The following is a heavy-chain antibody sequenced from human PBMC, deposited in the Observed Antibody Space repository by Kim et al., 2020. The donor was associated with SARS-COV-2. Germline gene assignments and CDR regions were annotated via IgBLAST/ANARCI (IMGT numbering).Heavy chain of an antibody. J-gene: IGHJ3*02. V-gene: IGHV3-23*01. CDR3: AKCHSNWGNYAFDI. CDR2: IRGGGAVT. Sequence: GGSLRLSCAASGFTFSNYAMSWVRQAPGKGLEWVSYIRGGGAVTHYAGSVKGRCTISRDNFKNILYLQLDSLRAEDTAVYYCAKCHSNWGNYAFDIWGLGTMVTVSS. D-gene: IGHD3-16*01. CDR1: GFTFSNYA.